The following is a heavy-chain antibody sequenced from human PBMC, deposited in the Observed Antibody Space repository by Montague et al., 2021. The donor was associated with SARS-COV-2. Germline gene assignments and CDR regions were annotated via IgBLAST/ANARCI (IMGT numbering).Heavy chain of an antibody. CDR1: GGSISSYY. CDR3: ARGDVDTAMVYYFDY. Sequence: SETLSLTCTVSGGSISSYYWSWIRQPPGKGLEWIGYIYYSGSTNYNPSLKSRVTISVDTSKNQFSLELSSVTAADTAAYYCARGDVDTAMVYYFDYWGQGTLVTVSS. D-gene: IGHD5-18*01. CDR2: IYYSGST. J-gene: IGHJ4*02. V-gene: IGHV4-59*01.